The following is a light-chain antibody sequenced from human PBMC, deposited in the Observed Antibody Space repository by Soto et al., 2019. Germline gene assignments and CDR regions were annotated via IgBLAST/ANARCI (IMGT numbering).Light chain of an antibody. CDR2: LGS. CDR1: QSLLHTNGINY. Sequence: VVVTQSPLSLPVTPGEPASMSCRASQSLLHTNGINYLHWYLQKPGQSPQLLIYLGSHRASGVPDRFSGSGSGTEYTLRISRVEAEDVGIYYCMQALQKPSAFGQGTK. J-gene: IGKJ1*01. V-gene: IGKV2-28*01. CDR3: MQALQKPSA.